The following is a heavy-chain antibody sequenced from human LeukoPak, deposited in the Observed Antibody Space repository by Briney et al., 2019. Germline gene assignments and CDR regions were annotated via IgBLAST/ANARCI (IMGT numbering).Heavy chain of an antibody. V-gene: IGHV3-74*01. CDR2: ICPDGTVT. J-gene: IGHJ4*02. CDR3: VRDFRSADY. CDR1: GFTFSSYW. Sequence: GGSLRLSCAASGFTFSSYWMHWVRQAPGKGLVWVSRICPDGTVTNYADSVKARFIISRDNARNTVYLQMNSLRVEDTAVYYCVRDFRSADYWGQGTLVTVSS.